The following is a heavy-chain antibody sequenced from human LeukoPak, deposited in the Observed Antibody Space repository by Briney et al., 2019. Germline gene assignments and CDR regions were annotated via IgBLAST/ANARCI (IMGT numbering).Heavy chain of an antibody. CDR1: GFSVTNNY. Sequence: PGGSLGLPVAVSGFSVTNNYMSWVRQAPGKGLEWVSFIDSTGSTYYADSVKGRFTISRDNSRNTLYLQMNSLRVEDTAVYYCARRERLGYSYGRGTLDIWGQGTMVTVSS. D-gene: IGHD5-18*01. V-gene: IGHV3-66*01. J-gene: IGHJ3*02. CDR2: IDSTGST. CDR3: ARRERLGYSYGRGTLDI.